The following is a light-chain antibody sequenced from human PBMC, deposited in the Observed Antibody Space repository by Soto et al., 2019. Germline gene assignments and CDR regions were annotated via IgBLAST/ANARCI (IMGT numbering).Light chain of an antibody. CDR3: QQSYSSLYT. V-gene: IGKV1-39*01. CDR2: AAS. Sequence: DIQMTQSPSSLSASVGDRVTITCRASQSISTYLNWYQQKPGRAPKLLIYAASSLQSGVPSRFSGSGSGTDFTFTISSLQPEDFATYYCQQSYSSLYTFGQGTKLENK. CDR1: QSISTY. J-gene: IGKJ2*01.